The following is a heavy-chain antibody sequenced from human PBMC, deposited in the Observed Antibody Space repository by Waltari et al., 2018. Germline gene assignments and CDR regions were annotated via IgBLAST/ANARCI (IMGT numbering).Heavy chain of an antibody. J-gene: IGHJ6*02. CDR3: AKDEGARLAPTFGMDA. D-gene: IGHD1-26*01. V-gene: IGHV3-23*01. CDR2: MTASGLM. Sequence: LESGGALVQPGESLRLSCAASDFPFSTYTMNWVRQAPGKGLEWVAVMTASGLMHYGDSVKGRFIISRDNSKNTLYLEMYRLRVEDTATYYCAKDEGARLAPTFGMDAWGQGTTVIVS. CDR1: DFPFSTYT.